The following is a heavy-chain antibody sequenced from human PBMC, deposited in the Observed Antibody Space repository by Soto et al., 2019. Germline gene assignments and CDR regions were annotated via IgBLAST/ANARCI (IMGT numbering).Heavy chain of an antibody. CDR2: IYPGDSDT. D-gene: IGHD3-22*01. V-gene: IGHV5-51*01. J-gene: IGHJ6*01. CDR1: GYSFTSYW. Sequence: GESLKISCKGSGYSFTSYWIGWVRQMPGKGLEWMGIIYPGDSDTRYSPSFQGQVTISADKSISTAYLQWSSLKASDTAMYCCAINYYDSSGYSTEYMDFWGQGTPVTVSS. CDR3: AINYYDSSGYSTEYMDF.